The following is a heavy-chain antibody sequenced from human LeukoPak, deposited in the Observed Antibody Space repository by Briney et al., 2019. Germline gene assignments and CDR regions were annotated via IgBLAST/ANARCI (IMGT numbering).Heavy chain of an antibody. CDR2: ISAYNGNT. CDR3: AKLSCSTSCEYYYGMDV. J-gene: IGHJ6*04. CDR1: GYTFTSYG. V-gene: IGHV1-18*01. Sequence: ASVKVSCKASGYTFTSYGISWVRQAPGQGLEWMGWISAYNGNTNYAQKLQGRVTMTTDTSTSTAYMELRSLRSDDTAVYYCAKLSCSTSCEYYYGMDVWGKGTTVTVSS. D-gene: IGHD2-2*01.